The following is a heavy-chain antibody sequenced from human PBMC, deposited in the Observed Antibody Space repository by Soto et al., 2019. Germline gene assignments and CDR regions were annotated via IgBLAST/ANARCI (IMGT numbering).Heavy chain of an antibody. V-gene: IGHV4-59*01. J-gene: IGHJ4*02. Sequence: SETLSLTCTVSGGSISSYYWSWIRQPPGKGLEWIGYIYYSGSTNYNPSLESRVTISVDTSKNQFSLKLSSVTAADTAVYYCAREILVGATDYWGQGTLVTVSS. CDR3: AREILVGATDY. CDR2: IYYSGST. D-gene: IGHD1-26*01. CDR1: GGSISSYY.